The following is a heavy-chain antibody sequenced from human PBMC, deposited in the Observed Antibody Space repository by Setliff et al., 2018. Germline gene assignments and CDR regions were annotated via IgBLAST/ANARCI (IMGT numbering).Heavy chain of an antibody. Sequence: ETLSLTCTVSGVAISSYYWSWIRQPPGKGLEWIGYIYYSGSTNYNPSLKSRVTISVDTSKNQFSLKLSSVTAADTSVYYCARVPRFTYTRNAFDIWGQGTMVTVSS. CDR3: ARVPRFTYTRNAFDI. V-gene: IGHV4-59*08. CDR1: GVAISSYY. CDR2: IYYSGST. D-gene: IGHD3-16*01. J-gene: IGHJ3*02.